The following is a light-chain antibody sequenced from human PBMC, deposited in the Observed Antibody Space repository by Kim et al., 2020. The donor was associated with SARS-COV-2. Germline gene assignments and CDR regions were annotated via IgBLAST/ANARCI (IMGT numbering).Light chain of an antibody. CDR2: KAS. J-gene: IGKJ3*01. V-gene: IGKV1-5*03. CDR1: QSISSW. Sequence: STLSASVGDRVTITCRTSQSISSWLAWYQQKPGKAPKLLIYKASSLESGVPSRFSGSGSGTEFTLTISSLQPDDFATYYCHLGFTFGPGTKVDIK. CDR3: HLGFT.